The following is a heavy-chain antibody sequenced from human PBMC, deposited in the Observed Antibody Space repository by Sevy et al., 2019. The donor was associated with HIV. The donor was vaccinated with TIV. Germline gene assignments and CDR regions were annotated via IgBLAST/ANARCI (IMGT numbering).Heavy chain of an antibody. CDR3: ARGMATTNDAFDI. V-gene: IGHV3-53*01. CDR1: GFTVSSNY. D-gene: IGHD1-1*01. Sequence: GGSLRLSCAASGFTVSSNYMSWVRQAPGKGLEWVSVIYSGGSTYYADSVKGRFTISRDNSKNTLYLQMNSLRAEDTAGYYCARGMATTNDAFDIWGQGTMVTVSS. J-gene: IGHJ3*02. CDR2: IYSGGST.